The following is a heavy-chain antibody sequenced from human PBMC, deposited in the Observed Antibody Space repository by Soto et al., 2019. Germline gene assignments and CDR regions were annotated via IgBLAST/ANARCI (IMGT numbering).Heavy chain of an antibody. CDR1: GYTFTSYD. V-gene: IGHV1-8*01. J-gene: IGHJ6*04. D-gene: IGHD7-27*01. CDR3: VLLCRRSRYPFYLGGCHPVHICL. Sequence: ASVKVSCKASGYTFTSYDINWVRQATGQGLEWMGWMNPNSGNTGYAQKFQGRVTMTRNTSISTAYMELSSLRSEDTAVYRRVLLCRRSRYPFYLGGCHPVHICLLGTGTTVTRFS. CDR2: MNPNSGNT.